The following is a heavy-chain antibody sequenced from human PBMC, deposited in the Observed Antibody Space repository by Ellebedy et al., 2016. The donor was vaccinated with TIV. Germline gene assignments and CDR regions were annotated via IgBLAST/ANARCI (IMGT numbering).Heavy chain of an antibody. CDR3: ARGGRNWNYNWFNP. CDR1: FGSISSHY. V-gene: IGHV4-59*11. D-gene: IGHD1-7*01. CDR2: IYYTGST. J-gene: IGHJ5*02. Sequence: SETLSLTXTVSFGSISSHYWTWIRQPPGKGLEWIGNIYYTGSTSYSPSLTGRVTISIDTPENQFSLKVTSVTAADTAVYYCARGGRNWNYNWFNPWGQGTLVTVSS.